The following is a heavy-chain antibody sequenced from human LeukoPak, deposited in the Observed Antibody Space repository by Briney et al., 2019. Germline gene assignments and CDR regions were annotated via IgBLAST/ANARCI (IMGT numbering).Heavy chain of an antibody. J-gene: IGHJ4*02. CDR3: ARDGMGPYDSSGYYYMPEDY. CDR2: IWYDGSNK. D-gene: IGHD3-22*01. Sequence: GGSLRLSCAASGFTFSSYGMHWVRQAPGKGLEWVAVIWYDGSNKYYADSVKGGFTISRDNSKNTLYLQMNSLRAEDTAVYYCARDGMGPYDSSGYYYMPEDYWGQGTLVTVSS. V-gene: IGHV3-33*01. CDR1: GFTFSSYG.